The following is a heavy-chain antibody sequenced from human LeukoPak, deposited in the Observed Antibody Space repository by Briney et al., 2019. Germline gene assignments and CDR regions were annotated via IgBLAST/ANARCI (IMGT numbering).Heavy chain of an antibody. J-gene: IGHJ4*02. V-gene: IGHV1-24*01. CDR2: FDPEDGET. D-gene: IGHD2-8*01. CDR1: GYILTELS. Sequence: ASVKVSCKVSGYILTELSMHWVRQAPGKGLEWMGGFDPEDGETIYAQKFQGRVTMTEDTSTDTAYMELSSLRSEDTAVYYCATAHRYCTNGVCFILYWGQGTLVTVSS. CDR3: ATAHRYCTNGVCFILY.